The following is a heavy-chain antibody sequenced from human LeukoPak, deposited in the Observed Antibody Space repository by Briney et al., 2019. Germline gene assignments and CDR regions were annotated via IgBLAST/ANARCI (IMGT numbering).Heavy chain of an antibody. D-gene: IGHD2-2*01. CDR2: IKQDGSEK. CDR3: ASLGGIVVVPAYFDY. CDR1: GFTFSSYW. V-gene: IGHV3-7*01. Sequence: GGSLRLSCAASGFTFSSYWMSGVRQAPGKGLEWVANIKQDGSEKYYVDSVKGRFTIPRDNAKNSLYLQMNSLRAEDTAVYYCASLGGIVVVPAYFDYWGQGTLVTVSS. J-gene: IGHJ4*02.